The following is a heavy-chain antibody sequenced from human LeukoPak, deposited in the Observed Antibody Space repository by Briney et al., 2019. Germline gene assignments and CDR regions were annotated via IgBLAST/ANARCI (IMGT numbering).Heavy chain of an antibody. V-gene: IGHV3-30-3*01. CDR3: ASPGRPYYYYGMDV. CDR1: GFTFSSYA. Sequence: PGRSLRLSCAASGFTFSSYAMHWVRQAPGKGLEWVAVISYDGSNKYYADSVKGRFTISRDNAKNSLYLQMNSLRDEDTAVYYCASPGRPYYYYGMDVWGQGTTVTVSS. CDR2: ISYDGSNK. J-gene: IGHJ6*02.